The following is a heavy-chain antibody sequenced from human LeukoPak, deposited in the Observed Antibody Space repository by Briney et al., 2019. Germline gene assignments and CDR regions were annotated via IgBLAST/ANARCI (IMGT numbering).Heavy chain of an antibody. CDR1: GGSISSSSYY. D-gene: IGHD3-10*01. J-gene: IGHJ4*02. Sequence: PSETLSLTCTVSGGSISSSSYYWGWIRQPPGKGLEWIGNIYYSGSTYYNPSLSSRLTVSIDTSKDQFSLILRSVTATDTAVYYCARVYPKIHPGSGTWTYYFDYWGQGALVTVSS. CDR3: ARVYPKIHPGSGTWTYYFDY. CDR2: IYYSGST. V-gene: IGHV4-39*01.